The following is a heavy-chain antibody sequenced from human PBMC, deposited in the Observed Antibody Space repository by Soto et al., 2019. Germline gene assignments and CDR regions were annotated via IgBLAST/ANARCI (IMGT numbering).Heavy chain of an antibody. CDR1: GFTFSSYG. Sequence: GGSLRLSCAASGFTFSSYGMHWVRQAPGKGLEWVAVIWYDGSNKYYADSVKGRFTISRDNSKNTLYLQMNSLRAEDTAVYYCARDSFVPGYCSGGSCYLDYWGQGTLVTVSS. V-gene: IGHV3-33*01. D-gene: IGHD2-15*01. CDR3: ARDSFVPGYCSGGSCYLDY. CDR2: IWYDGSNK. J-gene: IGHJ4*02.